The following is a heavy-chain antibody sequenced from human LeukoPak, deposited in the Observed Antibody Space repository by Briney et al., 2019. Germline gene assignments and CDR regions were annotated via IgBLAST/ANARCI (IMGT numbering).Heavy chain of an antibody. CDR1: GFTFSSLW. CDR3: ARDRGYSTFDY. Sequence: PGGSLRLSCVASGFTFSSLWMSWVRQAPGKGLEWEANMNQDGSEINYVDSVKGRFTISRDNAKNSLYLQMNSLTAEDTAVYYCARDRGYSTFDYWGQGTLVTVSS. D-gene: IGHD3-22*01. V-gene: IGHV3-7*01. J-gene: IGHJ4*02. CDR2: MNQDGSEI.